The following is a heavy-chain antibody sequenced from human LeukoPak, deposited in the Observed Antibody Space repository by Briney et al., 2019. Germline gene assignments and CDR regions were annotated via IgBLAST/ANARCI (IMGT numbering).Heavy chain of an antibody. CDR1: GGSVNSGSYY. J-gene: IGHJ4*02. D-gene: IGHD2-21*01. CDR3: ARGRFTGVAPYDY. Sequence: SETLSLTCTASGGSVNSGSYYWTWIRQPPGKGLEYIGYIYYSGTTNYNPSLKSRVTISVDTSKNQCSLRLSSVTAADTAVYYCARGRFTGVAPYDYWGQGTLVTVSS. CDR2: IYYSGTT. V-gene: IGHV4-61*01.